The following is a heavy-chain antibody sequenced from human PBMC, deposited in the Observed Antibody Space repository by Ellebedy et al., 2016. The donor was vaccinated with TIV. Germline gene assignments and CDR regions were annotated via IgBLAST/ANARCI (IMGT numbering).Heavy chain of an antibody. CDR1: GYTFTSYG. J-gene: IGHJ4*02. CDR3: ARDHIQLWFRVKKHFDY. CDR2: ISAYNGNT. V-gene: IGHV1-18*04. D-gene: IGHD5-18*01. Sequence: ASVKVSCXASGYTFTSYGISWVRQAPGQGLEWMGWISAYNGNTNYAQKLQGRVTMTTDTSTSTAYMELRSLRSDDTAVYYCARDHIQLWFRVKKHFDYWGQGTLVTVSS.